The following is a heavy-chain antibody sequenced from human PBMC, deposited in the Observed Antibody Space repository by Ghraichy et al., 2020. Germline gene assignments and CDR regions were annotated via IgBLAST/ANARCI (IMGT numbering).Heavy chain of an antibody. CDR1: GFSFSSHA. D-gene: IGHD1-26*01. V-gene: IGHV3-23*01. CDR2: ISGSGGTS. CDR3: AKALRVVGASGAHYFDS. Sequence: GGSLRLSCAASGFSFSSHAMSWVRQAPGKGLEWVSAISGSGGTSYYADSVKGRFSLSRDNSKTTLYLQMSSLRAEDTAVYYCAKALRVVGASGAHYFDSWGQGTLVTVSS. J-gene: IGHJ4*02.